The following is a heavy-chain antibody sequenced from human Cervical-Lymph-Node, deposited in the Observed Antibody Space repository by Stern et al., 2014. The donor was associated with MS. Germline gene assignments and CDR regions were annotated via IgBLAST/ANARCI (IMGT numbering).Heavy chain of an antibody. D-gene: IGHD2-2*01. CDR1: GYTFTSYY. Sequence: VQLVESGAEVKKPGASVKVSCKASGYTFTSYYMHWVRQAPGQGLEWMGIINPSGGSTSYAQKFQGRVTMTRDTSTSTVYMELSSLRSEDTAVYYCARGDCSSTSCYLVYYFDYWGQGTLDTVSS. CDR3: ARGDCSSTSCYLVYYFDY. CDR2: INPSGGST. V-gene: IGHV1-46*01. J-gene: IGHJ4*02.